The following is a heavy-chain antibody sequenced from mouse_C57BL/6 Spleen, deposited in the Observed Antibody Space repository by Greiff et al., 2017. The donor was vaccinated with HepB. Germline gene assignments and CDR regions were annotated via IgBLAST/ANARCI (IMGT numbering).Heavy chain of an antibody. D-gene: IGHD2-3*01. V-gene: IGHV1-50*01. CDR1: GYTFTSYW. Sequence: QVQLQQPGAELVKPGASVKLSCKASGYTFTSYWMQWVKQRPGQGLEWIGEIDPSDSYTNYNQKFKGKATLTVDTSSSTAYMQLSSLTSKDSAVYYCARRDGYFHYFDYWGQGTTLTVSS. CDR2: IDPSDSYT. J-gene: IGHJ2*01. CDR3: ARRDGYFHYFDY.